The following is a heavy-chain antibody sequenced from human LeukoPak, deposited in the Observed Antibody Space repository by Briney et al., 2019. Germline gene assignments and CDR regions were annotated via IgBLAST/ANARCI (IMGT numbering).Heavy chain of an antibody. D-gene: IGHD1-26*01. CDR2: ISSSSSYI. Sequence: GGSLRLSCAASGFTFSSYSMNWVRQAPGKGLEWVSSISSSSSYIYYADSVKGRFTISRDNAKNSLYLQMNSLRAEDTAVYYCARSLFPYSSGSYFPVDYWGQGTPVTVSS. V-gene: IGHV3-21*01. CDR3: ARSLFPYSSGSYFPVDY. CDR1: GFTFSSYS. J-gene: IGHJ4*02.